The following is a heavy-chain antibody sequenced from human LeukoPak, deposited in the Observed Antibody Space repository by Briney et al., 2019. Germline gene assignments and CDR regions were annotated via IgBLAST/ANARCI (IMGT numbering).Heavy chain of an antibody. D-gene: IGHD3-16*02. CDR3: ARGGYVWGSYRSIDP. J-gene: IGHJ5*01. Sequence: GGSLTLSCAASGVPLSSYEMNWVRQAPGKGLEWVSYISSSGSTIYYADSVKRRFTLSRDNAKHSPYLQMNSLSAEAAAVYYCARGGYVWGSYRSIDPWGQGTLVTVSS. V-gene: IGHV3-48*03. CDR1: GVPLSSYE. CDR2: ISSSGSTI.